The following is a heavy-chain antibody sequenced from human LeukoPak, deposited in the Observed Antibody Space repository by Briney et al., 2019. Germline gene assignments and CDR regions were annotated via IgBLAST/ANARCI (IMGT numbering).Heavy chain of an antibody. J-gene: IGHJ4*02. D-gene: IGHD6-6*01. CDR2: ISPTGSTT. Sequence: PGGSLRLSCTASGFSFSGHWMHWARQLPGKGLVWVSRISPTGSTTSYADSVKGRFTVSRDNAKNTLYLQVNNLRAEDTAVYYCAKEWSSSGPPFDYWGQGTLVTVSS. V-gene: IGHV3-74*01. CDR1: GFSFSGHW. CDR3: AKEWSSSGPPFDY.